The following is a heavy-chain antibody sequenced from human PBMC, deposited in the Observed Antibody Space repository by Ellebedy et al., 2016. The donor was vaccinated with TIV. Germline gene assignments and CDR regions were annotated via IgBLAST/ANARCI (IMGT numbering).Heavy chain of an antibody. V-gene: IGHV4-61*05. CDR3: ARHGDGYLDY. D-gene: IGHD5-24*01. J-gene: IGHJ4*02. Sequence: MPSETLSLTCTVSGGSISSSSYYWSWIRQPPGKGLEWIGYIYYSGSTNYNPSLKSRVTISVDTSKNQFSLKLSSVTAADTAVYYCARHGDGYLDYWGQGTLVTVSS. CDR1: GGSISSSSYY. CDR2: IYYSGST.